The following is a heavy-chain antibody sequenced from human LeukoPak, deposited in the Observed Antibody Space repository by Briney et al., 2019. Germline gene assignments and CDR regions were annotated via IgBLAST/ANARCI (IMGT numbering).Heavy chain of an antibody. J-gene: IGHJ5*02. CDR1: GFTFSSYT. V-gene: IGHV3-48*01. Sequence: GASLRLSCAASGFTFSSYTMNWVRQPPGKGLEWVSNIGTSSTTIYYADSVKGRFTISRDNAKNSLYLQMNSLRAEDTAVYYCARDLGRGGWFDPWGQGTLVTVSS. CDR3: ARDLGRGGWFDP. CDR2: IGTSSTTI.